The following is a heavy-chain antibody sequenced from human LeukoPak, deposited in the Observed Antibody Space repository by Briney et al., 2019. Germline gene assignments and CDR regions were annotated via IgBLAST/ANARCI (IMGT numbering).Heavy chain of an antibody. Sequence: GGSLRLSCAASGFTFSSYGMHWVRQAPGKGLEWVAVIWYDGSNKYYADSVKGRFTISRDNSKNTLYLQMNSLRAEDTAVYYCARSPNYGPGTIPPLDYWCQGTLVTVSP. V-gene: IGHV3-33*01. CDR3: ARSPNYGPGTIPPLDY. D-gene: IGHD3-10*01. CDR2: IWYDGSNK. J-gene: IGHJ4*02. CDR1: GFTFSSYG.